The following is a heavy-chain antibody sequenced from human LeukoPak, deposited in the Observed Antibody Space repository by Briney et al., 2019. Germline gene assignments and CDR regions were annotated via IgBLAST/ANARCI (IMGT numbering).Heavy chain of an antibody. CDR3: ARVTIAYSSGCYYWFDP. CDR1: GFIFSVYW. CDR2: IKTDGIIT. V-gene: IGHV3-74*01. D-gene: IGHD6-19*01. J-gene: IGHJ5*02. Sequence: GGSLRLSCAASGFIFSVYWMHWVRQAPGKGPVWVSRIKTDGIITDYADSVKGRFTISRDNAKNSLYLQINSLRSEDTAVYYCARVTIAYSSGCYYWFDPWGQGTLVTVSS.